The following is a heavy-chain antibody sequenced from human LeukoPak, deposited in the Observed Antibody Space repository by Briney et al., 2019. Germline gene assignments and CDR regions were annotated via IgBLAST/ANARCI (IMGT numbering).Heavy chain of an antibody. CDR1: GGSISFYY. Sequence: PSETLYLTCTVSGGSISFYYWSWIRQPPGKGLEWIGSIYTSGSTNYNPSLKSRVTISVDTSKKQFSLKLSSVTAADTAVYYCARHSASYDSSGYYFDGFDIWGQGTMVTVSS. D-gene: IGHD3-22*01. CDR2: IYTSGST. CDR3: ARHSASYDSSGYYFDGFDI. V-gene: IGHV4-4*09. J-gene: IGHJ3*02.